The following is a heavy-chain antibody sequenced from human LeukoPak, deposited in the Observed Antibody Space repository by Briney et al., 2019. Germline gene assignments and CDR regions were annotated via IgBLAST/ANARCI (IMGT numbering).Heavy chain of an antibody. V-gene: IGHV3-23*01. CDR3: AKGAPYSSSLSNWFDP. D-gene: IGHD6-6*01. Sequence: GGPLRLSCAASGFTFSSYAMTWVRQPPGKGLEWVSAISGSGGSTHYADSVKGRFTISRDNSKNTLYLQMNSLRAEDTAVYYCAKGAPYSSSLSNWFDPWGQGTLVTVSS. CDR2: ISGSGGST. J-gene: IGHJ5*02. CDR1: GFTFSSYA.